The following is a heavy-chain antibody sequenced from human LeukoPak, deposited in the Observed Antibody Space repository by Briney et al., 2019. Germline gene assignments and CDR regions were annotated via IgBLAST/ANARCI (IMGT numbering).Heavy chain of an antibody. CDR2: IIPILGIA. CDR1: GGTFSSYA. Sequence: ASVKASCKASGGTFSSYAIIWVRQAPGQGLEWMGRIIPILGIANYAQKFQGRVTITADKSTSTAYMELSSLRSEDTAVYYCARGEMATMHWGQGTLVTVSS. J-gene: IGHJ4*02. V-gene: IGHV1-69*04. D-gene: IGHD5-24*01. CDR3: ARGEMATMH.